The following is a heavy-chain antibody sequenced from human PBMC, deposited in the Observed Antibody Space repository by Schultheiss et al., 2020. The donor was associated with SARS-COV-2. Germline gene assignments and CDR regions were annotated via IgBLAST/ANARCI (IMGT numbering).Heavy chain of an antibody. CDR2: ISSSGSTI. D-gene: IGHD5-18*01. CDR3: AVQLWPGYFDY. J-gene: IGHJ4*02. CDR1: GFTFSSYE. V-gene: IGHV3-48*03. Sequence: GGSLRLSCAASGFTFSSYEMNWVRQAPGKGLEWVSYISSSGSTIYYADSVKGRFTISRDNSKNTLYLQMNSLRAEDTAVYYCAVQLWPGYFDYWGQGTLVTVSS.